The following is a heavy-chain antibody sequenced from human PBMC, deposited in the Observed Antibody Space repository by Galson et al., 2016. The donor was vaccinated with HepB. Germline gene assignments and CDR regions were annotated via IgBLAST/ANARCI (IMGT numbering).Heavy chain of an antibody. CDR1: GGSISSSNW. CDR2: IYHSGST. CDR3: ARRWGVNQLLSHYDFDY. J-gene: IGHJ4*02. V-gene: IGHV4-4*02. D-gene: IGHD2-2*01. Sequence: SETLSLTCAVSGGSISSSNWWSWVRQPPGKGLEWIGEIYHSGSTNYNPSLKSRVTISVDKSKNQFSLKLSSVTAADTAVYYCARRWGVNQLLSHYDFDYWGQGTLVTVSS.